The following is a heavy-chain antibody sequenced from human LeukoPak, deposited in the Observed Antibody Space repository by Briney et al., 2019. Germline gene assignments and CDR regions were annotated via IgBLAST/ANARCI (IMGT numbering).Heavy chain of an antibody. CDR3: ARAQELADFDY. V-gene: IGHV3-21*01. CDR2: ISSSSSYI. Sequence: GGSLRLSCAASGFTFSSYSMNWVRQAPGRGLEWVSSISSSSSYIYYADSVKGRFTISRDNAKNSLYLQMNSPRAEDTAVYYCARAQELADFDYWGQGTLVTVSS. D-gene: IGHD6-13*01. J-gene: IGHJ4*02. CDR1: GFTFSSYS.